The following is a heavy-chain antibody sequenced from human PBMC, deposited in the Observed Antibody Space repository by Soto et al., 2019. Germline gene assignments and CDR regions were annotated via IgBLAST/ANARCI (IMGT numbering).Heavy chain of an antibody. CDR1: GFTFSDYY. D-gene: IGHD4-17*01. Sequence: GGSLRLSCAASGFTFSDYYMSWIRQAPGKGLEWVSYISSSGSTIYYADSVKGRLTISRDNAKNSLYLQMNSLRAEDTAVYYCASCPEVGDYGDYAQRDDYWGQGTLVTVSS. CDR3: ASCPEVGDYGDYAQRDDY. CDR2: ISSSGSTI. V-gene: IGHV3-11*01. J-gene: IGHJ4*02.